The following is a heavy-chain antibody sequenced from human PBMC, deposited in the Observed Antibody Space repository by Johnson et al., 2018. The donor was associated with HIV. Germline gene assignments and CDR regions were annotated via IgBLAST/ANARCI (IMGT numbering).Heavy chain of an antibody. CDR2: FNWNRGSI. CDR1: RFIFDDHA. D-gene: IGHD2-8*01. Sequence: LLVESGGGLAQPGRSLRLSCAASRFIFDDHAMYWVRQSPGKGLEWVSSFNWNRGSIGYADSVKGRFTISRDNAKKSLYLQINSLRAEDTAVYYCATRDPTYRPGVFDIWGQGTMVTVSS. CDR3: ATRDPTYRPGVFDI. J-gene: IGHJ3*02. V-gene: IGHV3-9*01.